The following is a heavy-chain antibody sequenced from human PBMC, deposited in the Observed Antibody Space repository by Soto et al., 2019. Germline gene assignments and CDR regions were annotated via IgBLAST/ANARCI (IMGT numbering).Heavy chain of an antibody. CDR1: GFTFSNAW. V-gene: IGHV3-15*01. Sequence: EVQLVESGGGLVKPGGSLRLSCAASGFTFSNAWMSWVRQAPGKGLEWVGRIKTDGGTTDYAAPVKGRFSMSRDDSKNTVYLQMNSLKTEDTAVYYCTTAPDYWGQGTLVTGSS. CDR3: TTAPDY. J-gene: IGHJ4*02. CDR2: IKTDGGTT.